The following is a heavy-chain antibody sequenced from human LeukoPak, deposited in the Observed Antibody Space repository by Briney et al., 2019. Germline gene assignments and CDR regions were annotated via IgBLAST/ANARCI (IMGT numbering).Heavy chain of an antibody. Sequence: GASVKVSCKASGYTFTNYGINWVRQAPGQGLEWMGWISGYNSKTNYAQKLQGRVTMTEDTSTDTAYMELSSLRSEDAAVYYCATDRYNWNGPRLDYWGQGTLVTVSS. D-gene: IGHD1-20*01. CDR3: ATDRYNWNGPRLDY. CDR2: ISGYNSKT. CDR1: GYTFTNYG. J-gene: IGHJ4*02. V-gene: IGHV1-18*01.